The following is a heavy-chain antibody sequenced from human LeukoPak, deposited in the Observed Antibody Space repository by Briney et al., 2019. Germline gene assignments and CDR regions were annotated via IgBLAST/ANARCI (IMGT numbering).Heavy chain of an antibody. V-gene: IGHV1-46*01. CDR3: AKASFDY. CDR2: INPSGGST. J-gene: IGHJ4*02. Sequence: RASVKVSCKVSGYTLTELSMHWVRQAPGQGLEWMGIINPSGGSTSYAQKFQGRVTMTRDMSTSTVYMELSSLRSEDTAVYYCAKASFDYWGQGTLVTVSS. D-gene: IGHD5-12*01. CDR1: GYTLTELS.